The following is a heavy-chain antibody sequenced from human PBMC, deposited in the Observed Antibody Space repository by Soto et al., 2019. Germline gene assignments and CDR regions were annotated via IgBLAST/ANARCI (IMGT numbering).Heavy chain of an antibody. CDR1: GFTFDDYA. J-gene: IGHJ4*02. V-gene: IGHV3-9*01. CDR3: AKSLGAYYDFWSGNIFDY. D-gene: IGHD3-3*01. CDR2: IGWNSGSI. Sequence: PGGSLRLSCAASGFTFDDYAMHWVRQAPGKGLEWVSGIGWNSGSIGYADSVKGRFTISRGNAKNSLYLQMNSLRAEDTALYYCAKSLGAYYDFWSGNIFDYWGQGTLVTVSS.